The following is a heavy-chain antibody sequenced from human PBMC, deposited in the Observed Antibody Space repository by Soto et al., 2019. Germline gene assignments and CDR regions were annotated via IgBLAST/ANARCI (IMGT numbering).Heavy chain of an antibody. J-gene: IGHJ6*02. V-gene: IGHV3-74*01. CDR1: GFTFSSYW. CDR2: MNEDEGTT. CDR3: ASDLSGRADV. Sequence: GGSLRLSCAASGFTFSSYWMHWIRQAPGKGWGWVSRMNEDEGTTDYADSVKDRYTISRDNANNTLYLQMYSLRVEDTAVYYCASDLSGRADVWGQGTTVPVSS. D-gene: IGHD3-10*01.